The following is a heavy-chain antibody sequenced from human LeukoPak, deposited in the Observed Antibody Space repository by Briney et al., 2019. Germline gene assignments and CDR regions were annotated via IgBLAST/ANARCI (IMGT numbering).Heavy chain of an antibody. CDR2: ISYDGSNK. CDR1: GFTFSSYA. Sequence: PGGSLRLSCAASGFTFSSYAMHWVRQAPGKGLEWVAVISYDGSNKYYADSVKGRFTISRDNSKNTLYLQMNSLRAEDTAVYYCAREGARRYFDYWGQGTLVTVSS. CDR3: AREGARRYFDY. D-gene: IGHD1-14*01. J-gene: IGHJ4*02. V-gene: IGHV3-30-3*01.